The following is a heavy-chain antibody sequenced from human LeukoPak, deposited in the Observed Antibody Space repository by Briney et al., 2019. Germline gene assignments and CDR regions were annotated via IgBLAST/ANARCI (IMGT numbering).Heavy chain of an antibody. CDR1: GGSFSGYY. CDR2: INHSGST. D-gene: IGHD3-22*01. Sequence: SETLSLTCAVYGGSFSGYYWSWIRQPPGKGLEWIGEINHSGSTNYNPSFKNRVTISVDTSKNQFSLKLSPVTAADRALYYCARQTTSGYLDYWGQGTLVTVS. J-gene: IGHJ4*02. V-gene: IGHV4-34*01. CDR3: ARQTTSGYLDY.